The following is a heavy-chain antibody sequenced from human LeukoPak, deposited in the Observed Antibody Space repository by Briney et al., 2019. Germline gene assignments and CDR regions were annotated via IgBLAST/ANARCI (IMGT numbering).Heavy chain of an antibody. V-gene: IGHV4-39*07. CDR2: IYYSGST. CDR1: GGSIRSISYY. CDR3: RVTTNVYDYIDV. Sequence: SPSETLSLTCTVSGGSIRSISYYWGWIRQPPGKGLEWIGSIYYSGSTYYNPSLKSRVTISVDTSKKQFSLKLSSVTAADTAAYYCRVTTNVYDYIDVWGKGTTVIVSS. J-gene: IGHJ6*03. D-gene: IGHD1/OR15-1a*01.